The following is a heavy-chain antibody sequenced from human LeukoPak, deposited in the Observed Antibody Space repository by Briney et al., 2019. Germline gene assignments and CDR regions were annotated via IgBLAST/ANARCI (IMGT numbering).Heavy chain of an antibody. Sequence: SETLSLTCSVSGDSIRSGSYYWGWIRQPPGKGLEWIGSFHYRGRTYYNPSLKSRVTISLDTSKNQFSLKLSSVTAADTAVYYCAITHIDPPPGAAMEVWTVWAFDYWGQGTLVTVSS. D-gene: IGHD2-2*01. CDR2: FHYRGRT. CDR1: GDSIRSGSYY. V-gene: IGHV4-39*07. J-gene: IGHJ4*02. CDR3: AITHIDPPPGAAMEVWTVWAFDY.